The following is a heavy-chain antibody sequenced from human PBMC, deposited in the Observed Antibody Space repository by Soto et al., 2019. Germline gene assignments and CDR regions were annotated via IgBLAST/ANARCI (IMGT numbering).Heavy chain of an antibody. CDR3: AKEVTGVTPRGDF. CDR1: GFTFSSYS. J-gene: IGHJ4*02. D-gene: IGHD2-8*01. Sequence: PGGSLRLSCSASGFTFSSYSISWVRQAPWKGLEWVSAISDGGGTTYYADSVKGRFNISRDNSKNTVYIQMNNLRAEDTAIYYCAKEVTGVTPRGDFWGQGTLVTVSS. V-gene: IGHV3-23*01. CDR2: ISDGGGTT.